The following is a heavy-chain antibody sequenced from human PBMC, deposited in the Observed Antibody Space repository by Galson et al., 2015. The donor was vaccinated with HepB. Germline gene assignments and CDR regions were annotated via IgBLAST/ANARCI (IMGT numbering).Heavy chain of an antibody. CDR1: GFAFYNYG. V-gene: IGHV3-30*18. CDR3: AKPFSRYTTRGEGNYFDS. J-gene: IGHJ4*02. D-gene: IGHD1-1*01. CDR2: ISYDGSIK. Sequence: SLRLSCAASGFAFYNYGMHWARQAPGKGLEWVAVISYDGSIKFYADSVKGRFTISRDSSMNTLYLQMNGLRVEDTALYSCAKPFSRYTTRGEGNYFDSWGQGVLVTVSS.